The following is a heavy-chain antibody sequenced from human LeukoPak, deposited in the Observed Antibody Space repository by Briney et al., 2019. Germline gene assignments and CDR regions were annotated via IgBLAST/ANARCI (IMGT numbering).Heavy chain of an antibody. Sequence: PSETLSLTCTVSGGSISSYYWSWIRQPPGKGLEWIGYMYYSESTNYNPSLKSRVTISADTSKNQFSLKLSSVTAADTAVYYCASLCSGSYDTGSFDYFNYWGQGTLVTVSS. V-gene: IGHV4-59*01. D-gene: IGHD1-26*01. CDR1: GGSISSYY. CDR2: MYYSEST. J-gene: IGHJ4*02. CDR3: ASLCSGSYDTGSFDYFNY.